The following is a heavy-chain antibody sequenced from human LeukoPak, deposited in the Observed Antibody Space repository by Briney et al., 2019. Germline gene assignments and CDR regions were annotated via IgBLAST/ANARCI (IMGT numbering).Heavy chain of an antibody. CDR2: ISSSGSTI. J-gene: IGHJ5*02. CDR3: AVVPAALNWFDP. D-gene: IGHD2-2*01. V-gene: IGHV3-11*04. CDR1: GFTFSDYY. Sequence: GGSLRLSCAASGFTFSDYYMSWIRQAPGKGLEWVSYISSSGSTIYYADSVKGRFTISRDNAKNSLYLQMNSLRAEDTAVYYCAVVPAALNWFDPWGQGTLVTVSS.